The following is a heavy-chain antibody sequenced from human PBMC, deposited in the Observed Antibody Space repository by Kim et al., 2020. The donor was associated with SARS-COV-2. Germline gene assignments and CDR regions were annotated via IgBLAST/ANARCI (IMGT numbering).Heavy chain of an antibody. D-gene: IGHD3-10*01. CDR2: INHSGST. V-gene: IGHV4-34*01. CDR1: GGSFSGYY. J-gene: IGHJ6*02. CDR3: ARGADYYGSGILWLAGLYYYYGMDV. Sequence: SETLSLTCAVYGGSFSGYYWSWIRQPPGKGLEWIGEINHSGSTNYNPSLKSRVTISVDTSKNKFSLKLSSVTAADTAVYYCARGADYYGSGILWLAGLYYYYGMDVWGQGTTVTVSS.